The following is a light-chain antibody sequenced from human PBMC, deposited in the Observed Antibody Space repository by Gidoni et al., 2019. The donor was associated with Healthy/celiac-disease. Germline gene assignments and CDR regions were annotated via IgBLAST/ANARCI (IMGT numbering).Light chain of an antibody. CDR1: SSNIGAGYD. J-gene: IGLJ1*01. V-gene: IGLV1-40*01. CDR3: QSYDSSLSGGV. CDR2: GNS. Sequence: QSVLTQPPSVSGAPGQRVTIACTVSSSNIGAGYDVHWYQQLPVTAPKLLIYGNSNRPSGVPYRFSGSKSGTSASLAITGLQAEDEADYYCQSYDSSLSGGVFGTGTKVTVL.